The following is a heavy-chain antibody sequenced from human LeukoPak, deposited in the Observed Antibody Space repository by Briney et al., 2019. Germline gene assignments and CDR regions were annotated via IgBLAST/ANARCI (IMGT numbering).Heavy chain of an antibody. CDR1: GGSISSNSYY. CDR2: IYYSGST. CDR3: ARHYVLPALFDY. J-gene: IGHJ4*02. Sequence: SETLSLTCTVSGGSISSNSYYWGWIRQPPGKGLEWIASIYYSGSTYYNPSLKSRVTISMDTSKYHFSLKVSSMTAADTAVYYCARHYVLPALFDYWGQGTLVTVSS. D-gene: IGHD2-2*01. V-gene: IGHV4-39*01.